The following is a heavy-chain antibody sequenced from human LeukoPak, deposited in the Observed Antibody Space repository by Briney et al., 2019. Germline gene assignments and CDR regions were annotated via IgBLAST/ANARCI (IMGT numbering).Heavy chain of an antibody. D-gene: IGHD6-13*01. CDR2: TSWNSGSI. Sequence: GRSLRLSCAASGFTFDDYAMHWVRQAPGKGLEWVSGTSWNSGSIGYADSVKGRFTISRDNAKNSLYLQMNSLRAEDTALYYCAKDRAAAGTSGWFDPWGQGTLVTVSS. J-gene: IGHJ5*02. CDR3: AKDRAAAGTSGWFDP. V-gene: IGHV3-9*01. CDR1: GFTFDDYA.